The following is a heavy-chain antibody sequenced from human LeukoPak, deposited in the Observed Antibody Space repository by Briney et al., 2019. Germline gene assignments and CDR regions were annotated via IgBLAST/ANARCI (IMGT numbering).Heavy chain of an antibody. CDR1: GGSISSYY. CDR2: IYYSGST. J-gene: IGHJ5*02. D-gene: IGHD3-10*01. Sequence: SETLSLTCTVSGGSISSYYWSWIRQPPGKGLEWIGYIYYSGSTNYNPSLKSRVTISVDTSKNQFSLKLSSVTAADTAVYYCARDFLGESGAGGPWGQGILVTVSS. V-gene: IGHV4-59*01. CDR3: ARDFLGESGAGGP.